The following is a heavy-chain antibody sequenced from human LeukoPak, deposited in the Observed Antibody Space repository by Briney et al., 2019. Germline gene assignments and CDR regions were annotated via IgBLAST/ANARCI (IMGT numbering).Heavy chain of an antibody. J-gene: IGHJ4*02. D-gene: IGHD2/OR15-2a*01. CDR2: IRQDGSET. CDR1: GFTFSSYW. Sequence: GGSLRLSCAASGFTFSSYWMSWVRQAPGKGLEWVANIRQDGSETYYVDSVKGRFTISRDNAKNSLYLQMNSLRVEDTAVYYCAMLASQYLTSWFDYWGQGTLVTVSS. CDR3: AMLASQYLTSWFDY. V-gene: IGHV3-7*01.